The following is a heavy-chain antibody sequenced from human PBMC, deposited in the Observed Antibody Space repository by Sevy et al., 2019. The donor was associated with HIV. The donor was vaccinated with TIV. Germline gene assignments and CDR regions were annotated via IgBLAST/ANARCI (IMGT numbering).Heavy chain of an antibody. V-gene: IGHV3-23*01. CDR2: ISGSGGST. J-gene: IGHJ4*02. CDR3: ASIGYSSSWSFDY. Sequence: GGSLRLSCAASGFTFSSYAMSWVRQAPGKGLEWVSAISGSGGSTYYADSLKGRSTISRDNSKNTLYLQMNSLRAGDTAVYYCASIGYSSSWSFDYWGQGTLVTVSS. D-gene: IGHD6-13*01. CDR1: GFTFSSYA.